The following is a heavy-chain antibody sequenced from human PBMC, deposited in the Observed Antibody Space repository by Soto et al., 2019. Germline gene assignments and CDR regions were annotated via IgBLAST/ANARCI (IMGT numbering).Heavy chain of an antibody. CDR3: ADLRIRYFDSSSFSGDAFDI. CDR2: ISTSSTTI. J-gene: IGHJ3*02. V-gene: IGHV3-48*03. D-gene: IGHD3-9*01. CDR1: GFTFSSYE. Sequence: DVQLVESGGGLVQPGGSLRLSCAASGFTFSSYEMNWVRQAPGKGLEWVSYISTSSTTIYYADSVKGRFTISRDNAKNSLYLQMISLRAEDTAVYYCADLRIRYFDSSSFSGDAFDIWGQGTMVTVSS.